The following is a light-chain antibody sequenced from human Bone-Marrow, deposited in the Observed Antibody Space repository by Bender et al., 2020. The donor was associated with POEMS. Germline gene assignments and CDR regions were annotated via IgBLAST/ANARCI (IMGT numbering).Light chain of an antibody. V-gene: IGLV1-40*01. Sequence: QSVLTQPPSVSGAPGQRVTISCTGSSSNTGSGYDINWYQHLPGTAPKLLIYGYNNRPSGVPDRFSGSKSGTSASLAITGLQAEDEGDYYCQSYDGSQGVFGGGTKLTVL. CDR2: GYN. CDR1: SSNTGSGYD. J-gene: IGLJ2*01. CDR3: QSYDGSQGV.